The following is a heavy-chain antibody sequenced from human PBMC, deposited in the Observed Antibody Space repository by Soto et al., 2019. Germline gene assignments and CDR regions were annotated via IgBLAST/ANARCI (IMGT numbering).Heavy chain of an antibody. J-gene: IGHJ3*02. D-gene: IGHD6-19*01. CDR2: MYFGGSF. Sequence: SETLSLTCNVSGASVSHGYWSWIRQPPGKGLEWIGFMYFGGSFNYNPSLTSRATISVDTSKNQFSMKLTSVTASDTAVYYCARDYHSGGAFDIWGQGTMVTVSS. CDR1: GASVSHGY. V-gene: IGHV4-59*02. CDR3: ARDYHSGGAFDI.